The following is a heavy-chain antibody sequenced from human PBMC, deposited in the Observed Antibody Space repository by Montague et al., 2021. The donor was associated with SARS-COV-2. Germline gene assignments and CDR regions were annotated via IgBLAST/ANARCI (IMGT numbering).Heavy chain of an antibody. V-gene: IGHV3-33*06. Sequence: SLRLSCAASGFTFSSYGMHWVRQAPGKGLEWVAVIWYDGSNKYYADSVKGRFTISRDNSKNTLYLQMNSLRAEDTAVYYCAKEYSSSSTHYYGRDVWGQGTKVTVSS. CDR3: AKEYSSSSTHYYGRDV. CDR1: GFTFSSYG. J-gene: IGHJ6*02. D-gene: IGHD6-6*01. CDR2: IWYDGSNK.